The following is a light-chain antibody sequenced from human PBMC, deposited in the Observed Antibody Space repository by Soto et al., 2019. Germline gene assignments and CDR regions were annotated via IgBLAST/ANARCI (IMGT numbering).Light chain of an antibody. J-gene: IGLJ1*01. Sequence: QSVLTQPASVSGSPGQSITISCTGTRTDVGGYFVSWYQQHPGKAPKLIIDEVSNRPSGVSNRFSGSKSDNTASLTISGLQAEDEADYYCCSYVSSKTYVFGTGTKLTVL. CDR1: RTDVGGYF. V-gene: IGLV2-14*01. CDR2: EVS. CDR3: CSYVSSKTYV.